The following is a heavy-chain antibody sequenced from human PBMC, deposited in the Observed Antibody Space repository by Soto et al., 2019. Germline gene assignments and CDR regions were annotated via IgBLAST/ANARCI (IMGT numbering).Heavy chain of an antibody. J-gene: IGHJ4*02. CDR1: GYTFTDYY. CDR3: ARDSPSLAYCGGDCYSIVY. Sequence: QVQLVQSGAEVKKPGASVKVSCEASGYTFTDYYMHWVRQAPGQGLEWMGWINSNSGGTNYAQKFHGRVTMTRDTSITTVYMELRRLRSDDTAVYYCARDSPSLAYCGGDCYSIVYWGLGTLVTVSS. V-gene: IGHV1-2*02. D-gene: IGHD2-21*02. CDR2: INSNSGGT.